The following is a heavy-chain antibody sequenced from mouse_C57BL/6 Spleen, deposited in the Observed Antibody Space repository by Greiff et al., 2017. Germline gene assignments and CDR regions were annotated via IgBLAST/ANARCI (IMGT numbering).Heavy chain of an antibody. Sequence: EVKLVESGPELVKPGDSVKISCKASGYSFTGYFMNWVMQSHGKSLEWIGRINPYNGDTFYNQKFKGKATLTLDKSSSTAHMELRSLTSEDSAVYYCARCEEAAWFAYWGQGTLVTVSA. J-gene: IGHJ3*01. CDR3: ARCEEAAWFAY. CDR1: GYSFTGYF. CDR2: INPYNGDT. V-gene: IGHV1-20*01.